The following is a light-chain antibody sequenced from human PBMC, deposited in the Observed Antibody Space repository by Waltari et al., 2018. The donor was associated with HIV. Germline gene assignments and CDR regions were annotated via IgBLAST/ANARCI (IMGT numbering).Light chain of an antibody. J-gene: IGLJ2*01. Sequence: QSLLTQPPSVSGAPGQRVTIPCTGSSSNIGAGYAVPWYHQVPGTAPKLVIYANNNRASGVPDRFSGSKFGPSASLAITGLQAEDEGTYYCQSYDSGSSGSVSGGGTKLTVL. CDR2: ANN. CDR3: QSYDSGSSGSV. V-gene: IGLV1-40*01. CDR1: SSNIGAGYA.